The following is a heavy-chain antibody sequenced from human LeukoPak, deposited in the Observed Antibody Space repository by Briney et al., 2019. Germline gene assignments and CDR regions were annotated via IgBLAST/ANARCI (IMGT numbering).Heavy chain of an antibody. J-gene: IGHJ5*02. Sequence: ASVKVSCKASGYTFTSYGISWVRQAPGQGLEWMGWISAYNGNTNYAQKLQGRVTMTTDTSTSTAYMELRSPRSDDTAVYYCARVPPYNYWFDPWGQGTLVTVSS. V-gene: IGHV1-18*01. D-gene: IGHD5-24*01. CDR1: GYTFTSYG. CDR2: ISAYNGNT. CDR3: ARVPPYNYWFDP.